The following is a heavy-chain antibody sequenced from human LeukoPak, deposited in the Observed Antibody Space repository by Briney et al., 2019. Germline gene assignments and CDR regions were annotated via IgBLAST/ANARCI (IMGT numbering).Heavy chain of an antibody. CDR1: GGSFSGCY. V-gene: IGHV4-34*01. CDR2: INHSGST. CDR3: ARVNGYSGYDYRTGRYNWFDP. J-gene: IGHJ5*02. Sequence: SETLSLTCAVYGGSFSGCYWSWIRQPPGKGLEWIGEINHSGSTNYNPSLKSRVTISVDTSKNQFSLKLSSVTAADTAVYYCARVNGYSGYDYRTGRYNWFDPWGQGTLVTVSS. D-gene: IGHD5-12*01.